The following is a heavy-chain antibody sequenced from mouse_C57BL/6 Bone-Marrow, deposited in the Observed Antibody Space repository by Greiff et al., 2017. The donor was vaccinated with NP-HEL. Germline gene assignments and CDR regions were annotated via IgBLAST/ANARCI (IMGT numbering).Heavy chain of an antibody. CDR1: GYTFTDHT. CDR2: IYPRDGST. J-gene: IGHJ1*03. CDR3: ARWGYGSSSYWYFDV. V-gene: IGHV1-78*01. Sequence: VQLQQSDAELVKPGASVKISCKVSGYTFTDHTIHWMKQRPEQGLEWIGYIYPRDGSTKYNEKFKGKATLTADKSSSTAYMQLNSLTSEDSAVYFCARWGYGSSSYWYFDVWGTGTTVTVSS. D-gene: IGHD1-1*01.